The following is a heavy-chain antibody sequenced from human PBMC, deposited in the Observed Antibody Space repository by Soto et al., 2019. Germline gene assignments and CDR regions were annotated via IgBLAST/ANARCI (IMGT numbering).Heavy chain of an antibody. CDR2: IYPGDSDT. J-gene: IGHJ4*02. Sequence: GESLKISCKGSGYSFTSYWIGWVRQMPGKGLEWMGIIYPGDSDTRYSPSFQGQVTISADKSISTAYLQWSSLKASDTAMYYCARLGGYYDILTGYPRVFDYWGQGSLVIVSS. CDR1: GYSFTSYW. V-gene: IGHV5-51*01. D-gene: IGHD3-9*01. CDR3: ARLGGYYDILTGYPRVFDY.